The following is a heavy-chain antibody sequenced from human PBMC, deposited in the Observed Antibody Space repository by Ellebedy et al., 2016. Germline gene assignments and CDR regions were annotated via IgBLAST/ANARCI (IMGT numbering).Heavy chain of an antibody. CDR3: ARGVGSGGFDP. CDR1: GFTFSSYA. V-gene: IGHV3-23*01. D-gene: IGHD2-15*01. Sequence: GGSLRLSCVASGFTFSSYAMSWVRQAPGKGLEWVSAISGSAGSTYYADSVKGRFTIPRDNSKNTLYLQMNSLRAEETAVYYCARGVGSGGFDPWGQGTLVTVSS. CDR2: ISGSAGST. J-gene: IGHJ5*02.